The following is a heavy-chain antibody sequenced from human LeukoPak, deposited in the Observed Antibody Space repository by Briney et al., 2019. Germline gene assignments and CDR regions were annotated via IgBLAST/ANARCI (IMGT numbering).Heavy chain of an antibody. CDR2: ISDNSSTI. CDR3: ARWYYDSSGYYTTYYYYYMDV. V-gene: IGHV3-48*01. CDR1: GFTFSSYS. J-gene: IGHJ6*03. D-gene: IGHD3-22*01. Sequence: GGSLRLSCAASGFTFSSYSMNWVRQAPGKGLEWVSYISDNSSTIYYADSVKGRFTISRDSAKNSLYLQMSSLRAEDTAVYYCARWYYDSSGYYTTYYYYYMDVWGRGTLVTVSS.